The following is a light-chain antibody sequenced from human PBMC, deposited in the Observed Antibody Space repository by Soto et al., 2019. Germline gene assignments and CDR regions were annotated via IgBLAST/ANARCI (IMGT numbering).Light chain of an antibody. J-gene: IGKJ2*01. CDR1: QGISSY. Sequence: AIRMTQSPSSLSASTGDRVTITCRASQGISSYLAWYQQKQGKAPKLLIYDASTLQSGVPSRFSGSGSGTDFTITISCLQSEDFSSYYCQKYYSYTYTFGQGNKLEIK. CDR3: QKYYSYTYT. V-gene: IGKV1-8*01. CDR2: DAS.